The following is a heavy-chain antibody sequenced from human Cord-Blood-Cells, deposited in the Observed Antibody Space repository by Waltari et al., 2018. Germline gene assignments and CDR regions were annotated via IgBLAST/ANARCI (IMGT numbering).Heavy chain of an antibody. V-gene: IGHV3-53*02. J-gene: IGHJ3*02. D-gene: IGHD6-13*01. CDR1: GFTVSSNY. CDR2: IYSGGST. Sequence: EVQLVETGGGLIQPGGSLRLSCAASGFTVSSNYMSWVRQAPGNGLEWVSVIYSGGSTYYADSVKGRFTISRDNSKNTLYLQMNSLRAEDTAVYYCARDSTAAADAFDIWGQGTMVTVSS. CDR3: ARDSTAAADAFDI.